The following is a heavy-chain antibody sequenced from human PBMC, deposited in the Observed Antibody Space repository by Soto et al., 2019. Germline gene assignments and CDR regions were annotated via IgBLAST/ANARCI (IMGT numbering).Heavy chain of an antibody. D-gene: IGHD3-10*01. J-gene: IGHJ3*02. CDR2: MNPNSGNT. CDR1: GYTFTSYD. CDR3: AGVLHGGFITMVRGEAFDI. V-gene: IGHV1-8*01. Sequence: ASVKVSCKASGYTFTSYDINWVRQATGQGLEWMGWMNPNSGNTGYAQKFQGRVTMTRNTSISTAYMELSSLRSEDTAVYYCAGVLHGGFITMVRGEAFDIWGQGTMVTVSS.